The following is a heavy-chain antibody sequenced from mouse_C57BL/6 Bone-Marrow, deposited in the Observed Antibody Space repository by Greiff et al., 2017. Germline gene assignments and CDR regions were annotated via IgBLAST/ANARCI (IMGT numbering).Heavy chain of an antibody. V-gene: IGHV5-4*01. CDR1: GFTFSSYA. CDR3: ASLYYGYDRYYFDY. D-gene: IGHD2-2*01. Sequence: EVQVVESGGGLVKPGGSLKLSCAASGFTFSSYAMSWVRQTPEKRLEWVATISDGGSYTYYPDNVKGRFTISRDNAKNNLYLQMSHLKSEDTAMYYWASLYYGYDRYYFDYWGQGTTLTVSS. J-gene: IGHJ2*01. CDR2: ISDGGSYT.